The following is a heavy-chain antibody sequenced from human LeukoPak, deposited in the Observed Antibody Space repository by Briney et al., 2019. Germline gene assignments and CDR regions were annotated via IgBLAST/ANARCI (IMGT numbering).Heavy chain of an antibody. CDR2: ISRSGSTK. CDR3: ASLRGGGYGELLSIFDY. CDR1: GFTFSDYN. J-gene: IGHJ4*02. Sequence: GGSLRLSCAASGFTFSDYNMRWIRQAPGKGLEWVSSISRSGSTKYYADSVKGRFTISRDNAKNSLFLQMSSLRAEDTAVYYCASLRGGGYGELLSIFDYWGQGTLVTVSS. V-gene: IGHV3-11*04. D-gene: IGHD3-10*01.